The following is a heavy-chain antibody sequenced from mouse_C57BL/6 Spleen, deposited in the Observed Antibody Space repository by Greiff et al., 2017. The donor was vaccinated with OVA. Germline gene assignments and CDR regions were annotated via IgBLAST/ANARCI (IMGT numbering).Heavy chain of an antibody. CDR3: ASEGWFLYYFDY. V-gene: IGHV1-53*01. CDR1: GYTFTSYW. CDR2: INPSNGGT. Sequence: QVQLQQPGTELVKPGASVKLSCKASGYTFTSYWLHWVKQRPGQGLEWIGNINPSNGGTTSHAKFKSKATLTVDKSSSTAYMQLSSLTSEDSAVYYCASEGWFLYYFDYWGQGTTLTVSS. D-gene: IGHD2-3*01. J-gene: IGHJ2*01.